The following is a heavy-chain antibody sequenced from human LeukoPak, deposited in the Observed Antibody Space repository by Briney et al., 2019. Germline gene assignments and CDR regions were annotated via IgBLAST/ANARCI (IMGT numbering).Heavy chain of an antibody. D-gene: IGHD1-26*01. CDR2: ISGSGGST. J-gene: IGHJ3*02. Sequence: GGSLRLSCAASGFTFSNYGMNWVRQAPGKGLEWVSTISGSGGSTFYADSVKGRFAISRDNSKNTLYLQMNSLRAEDTAVYYCAKGRWELLTDAFDIWGQGTMVTVSS. V-gene: IGHV3-23*01. CDR1: GFTFSNYG. CDR3: AKGRWELLTDAFDI.